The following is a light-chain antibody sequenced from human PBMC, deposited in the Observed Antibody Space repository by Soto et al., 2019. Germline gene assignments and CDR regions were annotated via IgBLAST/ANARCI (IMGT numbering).Light chain of an antibody. CDR1: QSVNRW. V-gene: IGKV1-5*01. CDR2: DAS. Sequence: IEGTRCTSIQSACVGKRVIITGRVSQSVNRWLAWYQQKLGRAPRLLIYDASSLESGVPSRFSGSGYGTDFTLTVSSLQPEDFATYYCQQSYSTLPIPFGQRRLLAVK. CDR3: QQSYSTLPIP. J-gene: IGKJ5*01.